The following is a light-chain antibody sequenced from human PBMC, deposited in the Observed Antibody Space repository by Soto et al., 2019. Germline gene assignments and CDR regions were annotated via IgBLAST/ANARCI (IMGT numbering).Light chain of an antibody. V-gene: IGLV2-11*01. Sequence: QSVLTQPRSVSGSPGQSVTISCTGTSSDVGGYNYVSWYQQHPGKAPKVMIYDISERPSGVPDRFSGSKSGNTSSLTISGLQAEDEADYYCSPSAGSPRYVRGTGNKLTVL. CDR1: SSDVGGYNY. J-gene: IGLJ1*01. CDR3: SPSAGSPRYV. CDR2: DIS.